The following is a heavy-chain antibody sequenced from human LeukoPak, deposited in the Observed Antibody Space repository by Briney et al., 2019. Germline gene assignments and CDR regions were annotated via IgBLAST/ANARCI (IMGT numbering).Heavy chain of an antibody. CDR3: ARGAAATY. D-gene: IGHD6-13*01. J-gene: IGHJ4*02. CDR1: GGSISSSSYY. V-gene: IGHV4-61*01. Sequence: TSETLSLTCTVSGGSISSSSYYWSWIRQPPGKGLEWIGYIYYSGSSNYNPSLKSRVTISLDTSKNQFSLKLSSVTAADTAVYYCARGAAATYWGQGTLVTVSS. CDR2: IYYSGSS.